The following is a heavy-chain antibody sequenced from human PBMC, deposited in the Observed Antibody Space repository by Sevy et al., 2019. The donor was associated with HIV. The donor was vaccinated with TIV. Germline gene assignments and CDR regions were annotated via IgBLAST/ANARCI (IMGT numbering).Heavy chain of an antibody. J-gene: IGHJ4*02. CDR1: GFTFSNAW. D-gene: IGHD3-10*01. CDR2: IKSKTDGGTT. V-gene: IGHV3-15*01. CDR3: TTGLFYGSGSFDY. Sequence: GGSLRLSCAASGFTFSNAWMSWVRQAPGKGLEWVGRIKSKTDGGTTDYAEPVKGRFTISRDDSKNTLYLQMNSLKTEDTAVYYCTTGLFYGSGSFDYWGQGTLVTVSS.